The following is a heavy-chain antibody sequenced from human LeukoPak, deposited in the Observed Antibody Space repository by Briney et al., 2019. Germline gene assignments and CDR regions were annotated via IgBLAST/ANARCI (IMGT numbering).Heavy chain of an antibody. V-gene: IGHV4-34*01. CDR2: INHSGST. CDR1: GGSFSGYY. D-gene: IGHD3-10*01. Sequence: KPSETLSLTCAVYGGSFSGYYWSWIRQPPGKGLEWIGEINHSGSTNYNTSLKSRVTISVDTSKNQFSLKLRSVTAADTAVYYCARGLSLRYYGSGSYFYWGQGTLVTVSS. J-gene: IGHJ4*02. CDR3: ARGLSLRYYGSGSYFY.